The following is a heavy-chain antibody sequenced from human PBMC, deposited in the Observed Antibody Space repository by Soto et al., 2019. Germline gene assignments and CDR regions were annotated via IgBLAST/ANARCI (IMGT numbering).Heavy chain of an antibody. Sequence: QVQLVQSGAEVKKPGASVKVSCKASGYTFTGYYMHWVRQAPGQGLEWMGWINPNSGGTNYAQKFQGWVTMTRDTSISTAYMELSRLRSDDTAVYYCARGITMVRGVLLDAFDIWGQGTMVTDSS. V-gene: IGHV1-2*04. CDR2: INPNSGGT. J-gene: IGHJ3*02. CDR3: ARGITMVRGVLLDAFDI. D-gene: IGHD3-10*01. CDR1: GYTFTGYY.